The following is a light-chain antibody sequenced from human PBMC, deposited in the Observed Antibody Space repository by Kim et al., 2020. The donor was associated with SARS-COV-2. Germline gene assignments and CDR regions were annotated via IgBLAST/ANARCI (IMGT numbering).Light chain of an antibody. CDR1: RRNSDAF. Sequence: SVNVSGRLGRRNSDAFIPWYWQQPRKGARFLMKVEGSGSYNKGGGVPVPFSGSSAGADRYLFISNLHSEDEADYYCETWDSNIQVFGRGTQLTVL. J-gene: IGLJ3*02. V-gene: IGLV4-60*03. CDR2: VEGSGSY. CDR3: ETWDSNIQV.